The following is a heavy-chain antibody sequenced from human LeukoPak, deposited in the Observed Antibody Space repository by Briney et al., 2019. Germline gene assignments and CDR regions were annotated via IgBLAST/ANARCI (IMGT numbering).Heavy chain of an antibody. J-gene: IGHJ4*02. Sequence: PGGSLRLSCAASGFTFSSYSMNWVRQTPGKGLEWVSSISSSSSYIFYADSVKGRFTMSRDNAKNSLYLQMNSLRAEDTAVYYCARETRVRWTDYWGQGILVTVSS. V-gene: IGHV3-21*01. CDR2: ISSSSSYI. CDR3: ARETRVRWTDY. D-gene: IGHD5-24*01. CDR1: GFTFSSYS.